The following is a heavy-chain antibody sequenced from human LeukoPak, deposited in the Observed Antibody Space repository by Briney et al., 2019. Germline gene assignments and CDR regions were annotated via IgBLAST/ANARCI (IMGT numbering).Heavy chain of an antibody. J-gene: IGHJ4*02. CDR1: GFTFSSYS. CDR3: ARGDYYDSSGYYYEAY. Sequence: GGSLRLSCAASGFTFSSYSMNWVRQAPGKGLDWVSSISTTSSYIYYADSVKGRFTISRDNAKNSLYLQMNSLRAEDTAVYYCARGDYYDSSGYYYEAYWGQGTLVTVSS. CDR2: ISTTSSYI. D-gene: IGHD3-22*01. V-gene: IGHV3-21*01.